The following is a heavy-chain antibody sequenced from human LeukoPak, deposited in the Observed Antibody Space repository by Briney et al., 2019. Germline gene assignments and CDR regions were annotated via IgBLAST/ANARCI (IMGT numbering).Heavy chain of an antibody. D-gene: IGHD3-16*01. CDR1: GGSISSYY. J-gene: IGHJ3*02. Sequence: SETLSLTCTVSGGSISSYYWSWIRQPPGKGLEWIGYIYYSGSTNYNPSLKSRVTISVDTSKNQFSLKLSSVTAADTAGCYCARVRGLGAFDIWGQGTMVTVSS. CDR2: IYYSGST. CDR3: ARVRGLGAFDI. V-gene: IGHV4-59*01.